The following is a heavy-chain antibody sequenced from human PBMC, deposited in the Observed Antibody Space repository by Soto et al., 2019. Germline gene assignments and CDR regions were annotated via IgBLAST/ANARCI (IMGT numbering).Heavy chain of an antibody. V-gene: IGHV3-11*01. CDR2: ISSSGSTI. CDR1: GFTFSDYY. CDR3: ASLYGAGSHFGYYYGMDV. J-gene: IGHJ6*02. D-gene: IGHD3-10*01. Sequence: QVQLVESGGGLVKPGGSLRLSCAASGFTFSDYYMSWIRQAPGKGLEWVSYISSSGSTIYYADPVKGRFTIARDNAKNSVYLQMNSTRAEDTAVYYCASLYGAGSHFGYYYGMDVWGQGPTVTVSS.